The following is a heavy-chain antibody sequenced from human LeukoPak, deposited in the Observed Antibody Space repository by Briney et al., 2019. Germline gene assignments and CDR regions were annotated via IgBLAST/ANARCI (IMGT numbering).Heavy chain of an antibody. CDR2: IYHSGSS. CDR3: ARDLRWLQQSHWFDP. D-gene: IGHD5-24*01. Sequence: SETLSLTCTVSGGSISSSSYYWGWIRQPPGKGLEWIGSIYHSGSSYYNPSLKSRVTISVDTSKNQFSLRLSSVTAADTAVYYCARDLRWLQQSHWFDPWGQGTLVTVSS. J-gene: IGHJ5*02. V-gene: IGHV4-39*07. CDR1: GGSISSSSYY.